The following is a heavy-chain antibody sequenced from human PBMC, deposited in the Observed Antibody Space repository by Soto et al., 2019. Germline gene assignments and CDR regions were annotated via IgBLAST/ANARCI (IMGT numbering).Heavy chain of an antibody. CDR2: IKSKTDGGTT. CDR3: ISEYSSGWYDS. D-gene: IGHD6-19*01. CDR1: GFTFSNAW. J-gene: IGHJ4*02. V-gene: IGHV3-15*01. Sequence: EVQLVESGGGLVKPGGSLRLSCAASGFTFSNAWMSWVRQAPGKGLECVGRIKSKTDGGTTDYAAPVKGRFTISRDDSKNTLYLQMNSLKTEDTAVYYCISEYSSGWYDSWGQGTLVTVSS.